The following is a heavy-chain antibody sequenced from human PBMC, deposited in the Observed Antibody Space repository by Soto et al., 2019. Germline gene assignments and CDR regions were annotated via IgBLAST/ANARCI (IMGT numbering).Heavy chain of an antibody. CDR2: ISYDGSNK. J-gene: IGHJ3*02. CDR1: GFTFSSYA. Sequence: GGSLRLSCAASGFTFSSYAMHWVRQAPGKGLEWVALISYDGSNKYYADSVKGRFTISRDNAKNTLYLQMNSLRAEDTAVYYCARAPSTLARGAFDIWGQGTMVTVSS. CDR3: ARAPSTLARGAFDI. D-gene: IGHD3-10*01. V-gene: IGHV3-30-3*01.